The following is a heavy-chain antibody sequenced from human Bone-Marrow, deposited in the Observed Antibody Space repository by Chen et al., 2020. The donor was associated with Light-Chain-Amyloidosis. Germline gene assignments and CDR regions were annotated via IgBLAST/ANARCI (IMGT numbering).Heavy chain of an antibody. Sequence: QLQLQESGPGLVKPSETLSLTCTVSGGSISSSSYYWGWIRQPPGKGLEWIGSIYYSGSTYYNPSLKSRVTISIDTSKNQFSLKLSSVTAADTAVYYCARHIYLTGNYGPFYWGQGTLVTVSS. CDR2: IYYSGST. V-gene: IGHV4-39*01. J-gene: IGHJ4*02. CDR3: ARHIYLTGNYGPFY. D-gene: IGHD1-7*01. CDR1: GGSISSSSYY.